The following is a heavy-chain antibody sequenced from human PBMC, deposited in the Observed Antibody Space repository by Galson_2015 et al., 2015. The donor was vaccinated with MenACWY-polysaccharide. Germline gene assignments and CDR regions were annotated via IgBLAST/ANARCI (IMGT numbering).Heavy chain of an antibody. Sequence: CAISGDSVSSNSGSWHWVRQSPSRGLEWLGRTYYRSKWYSYYGASVKGRITINPDTSKNQFSLQLNSVTPEDTAVYYCARIHSASSSDFEYWGQGTLVTLAS. CDR2: TYYRSKWYS. J-gene: IGHJ4*02. CDR3: ARIHSASSSDFEY. V-gene: IGHV6-1*01. CDR1: GDSVSSNSGS. D-gene: IGHD5-18*01.